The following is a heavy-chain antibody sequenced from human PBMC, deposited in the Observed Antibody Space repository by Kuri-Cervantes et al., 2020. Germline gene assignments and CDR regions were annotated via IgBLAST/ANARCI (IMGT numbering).Heavy chain of an antibody. Sequence: ASVKVSCKASGYTFTGYCMHWVRQAPGQGLEWMGWINPNSGGTNYAQKFQGRVTMTRDTSISTAYMELSRLRSDDTAVYYCARDWGGVGATLEGWGQGTLVTVSS. CDR1: GYTFTGYC. D-gene: IGHD1-26*01. CDR2: INPNSGGT. V-gene: IGHV1-2*02. J-gene: IGHJ4*02. CDR3: ARDWGGVGATLEG.